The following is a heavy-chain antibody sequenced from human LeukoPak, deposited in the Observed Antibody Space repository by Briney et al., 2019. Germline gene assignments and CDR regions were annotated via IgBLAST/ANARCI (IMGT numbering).Heavy chain of an antibody. CDR1: GFTFDNYA. D-gene: IGHD7-27*01. CDR3: ARDLNWGDFDY. J-gene: IGHJ4*02. Sequence: PGRSLRLSCAASGFTFDNYAMHWVRQAPGKGLEWVSGISWSSGDIGYADSVKGRFTISRDNAKTTLYLQMNSLSAEDTAVYYCARDLNWGDFDYWGQGTLVTVSS. V-gene: IGHV3-9*01. CDR2: ISWSSGDI.